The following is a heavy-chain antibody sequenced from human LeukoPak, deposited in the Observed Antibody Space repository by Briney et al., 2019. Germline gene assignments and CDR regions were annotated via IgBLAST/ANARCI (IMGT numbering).Heavy chain of an antibody. V-gene: IGHV3-21*01. J-gene: IGHJ6*03. CDR2: ISSSSSYI. CDR3: ARDPNYDFWSGKFAYYYYYMDV. Sequence: TGGSLRLSCAASGFTFSSYSMNWVRQAPGKGLEWVSSISSSSSYIYYADSVKGRFTISRDNAKNSLYLQMNSLRAEDTAVYYCARDPNYDFWSGKFAYYYYYMDVWGKGTTVTVSS. CDR1: GFTFSSYS. D-gene: IGHD3-3*01.